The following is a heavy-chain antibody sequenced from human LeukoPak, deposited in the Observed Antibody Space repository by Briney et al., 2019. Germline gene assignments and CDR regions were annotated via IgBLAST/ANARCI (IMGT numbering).Heavy chain of an antibody. CDR3: AKALLRYFGSAPVTPFDY. V-gene: IGHV3-30*02. CDR1: GFTFSSYG. J-gene: IGHJ4*02. Sequence: GGSLRLSCAASGFTFSSYGMHWVRQAPGKGLEWVAFIRYDGSNKYYADSVKGRFTISRDNSKNTLYLQMNSLRAEDTAVYYCAKALLRYFGSAPVTPFDYWGQGTLVTVSS. CDR2: IRYDGSNK. D-gene: IGHD3-9*01.